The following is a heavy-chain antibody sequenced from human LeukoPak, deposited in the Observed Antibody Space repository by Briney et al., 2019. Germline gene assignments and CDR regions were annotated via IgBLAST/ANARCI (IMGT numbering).Heavy chain of an antibody. CDR3: AREWLDYDYYYMDV. Sequence: GSLRLSCAASGFTFSSYAMSWVRQPPGKGLEWIGSIYYSGSTYYNPSLKSRVTISVDTSKNQFSLKLSSVTAADTAVYYCAREWLDYDYYYMDVWGKGTTVTVSS. D-gene: IGHD5-12*01. V-gene: IGHV4-39*07. CDR1: GFTFSSYA. CDR2: IYYSGST. J-gene: IGHJ6*03.